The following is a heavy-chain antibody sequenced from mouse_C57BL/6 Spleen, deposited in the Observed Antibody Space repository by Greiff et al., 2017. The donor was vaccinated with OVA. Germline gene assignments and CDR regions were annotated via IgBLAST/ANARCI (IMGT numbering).Heavy chain of an antibody. CDR1: GYTFTDYY. CDR2: INPNNGGT. D-gene: IGHD2-4*01. Sequence: EVKLQQSGPELVKPGASVKISCKASGYTFTDYYMNWVKQSHGKSLEWIGDINPNNGGTSYNQKFKGKATLTVDKSSSTAYMELRSLTSEDSAVYYCARGGENDYDFDYWGQGTTLTVSS. CDR3: ARGGENDYDFDY. V-gene: IGHV1-26*01. J-gene: IGHJ2*01.